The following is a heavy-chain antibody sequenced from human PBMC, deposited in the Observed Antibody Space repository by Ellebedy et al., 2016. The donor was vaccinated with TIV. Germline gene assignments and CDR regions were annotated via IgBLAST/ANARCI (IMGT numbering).Heavy chain of an antibody. Sequence: PGGSLRLSCAASGFTFSNYAMSWVRQAPGKGLEGVSIISSTGTRTYYADSVEGRFIISRDNSKKTLYLQMNSLRAEDTAVYYCAKGRRGWSYTSDPRYYFDYWGLGTLVTVSS. J-gene: IGHJ4*02. CDR2: ISSTGTRT. V-gene: IGHV3-23*01. CDR3: AKGRRGWSYTSDPRYYFDY. D-gene: IGHD3-22*01. CDR1: GFTFSNYA.